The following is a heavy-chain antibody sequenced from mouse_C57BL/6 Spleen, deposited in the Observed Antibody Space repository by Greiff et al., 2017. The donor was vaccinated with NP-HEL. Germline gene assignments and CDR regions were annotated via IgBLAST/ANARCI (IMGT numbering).Heavy chain of an antibody. J-gene: IGHJ4*01. Sequence: EVKLMESGGGLVKPGGSLKLSCAASGFTFSDYGMHWVRQAPEKGLEWVAYISSGSSTIYYADTVKGRFTISRDNAKNTLFLQMTSLRSEDTAMYYCARRLHGDYYAMDYWGQGTSVTVSS. CDR3: ARRLHGDYYAMDY. V-gene: IGHV5-17*01. CDR2: ISSGSSTI. CDR1: GFTFSDYG.